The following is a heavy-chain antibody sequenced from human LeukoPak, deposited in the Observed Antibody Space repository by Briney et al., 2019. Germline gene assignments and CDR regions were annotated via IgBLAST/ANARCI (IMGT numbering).Heavy chain of an antibody. CDR2: IHSDGSNK. V-gene: IGHV3-30*02. CDR3: AKSPGYCSSTSCYTHFDY. CDR1: GFTFSSYA. D-gene: IGHD2-2*02. Sequence: GGSLRLSCAASGFTFSSYAMHWVRQAPGKGLEWVAFIHSDGSNKHYADSVKGRFTISRENSKNTLYLQMNSLRAEDTAVYYCAKSPGYCSSTSCYTHFDYWGQGTLVTVSS. J-gene: IGHJ4*02.